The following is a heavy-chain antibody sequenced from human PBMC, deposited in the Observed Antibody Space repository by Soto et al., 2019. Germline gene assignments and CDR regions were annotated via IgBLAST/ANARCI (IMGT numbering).Heavy chain of an antibody. J-gene: IGHJ4*02. CDR3: ARRDFFSSSCYFKY. CDR1: GYTFTSYY. CDR2: INPSGATT. Sequence: QVSLVQSGAEVKKPGASVKVSCKASGYTFTSYYVHWVRQAPGQGLEWMGIINPSGATTTYAQNFQGRVPMTRDTSTSTVYMELSSLRSEDTAVYYCARRDFFSSSCYFKYWGQGTLVTVSS. V-gene: IGHV1-46*01. D-gene: IGHD2-2*01.